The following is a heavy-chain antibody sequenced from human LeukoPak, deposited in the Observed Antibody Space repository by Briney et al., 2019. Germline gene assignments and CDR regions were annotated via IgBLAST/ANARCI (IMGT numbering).Heavy chain of an antibody. CDR1: GYTFSSYW. V-gene: IGHV5-51*01. J-gene: IGHJ6*03. CDR3: ARLAYCSNDVCYSNYYYSMDV. D-gene: IGHD2-8*01. Sequence: GGSLQISCKGSGYTFSSYWIGWVRQLPGKGLEWMGIIYPDDSDTRYSPSFQGQVTISADKSISTAYLQWSSLKASDTAMYYCARLAYCSNDVCYSNYYYSMDVWGKGTTVTVSS. CDR2: IYPDDSDT.